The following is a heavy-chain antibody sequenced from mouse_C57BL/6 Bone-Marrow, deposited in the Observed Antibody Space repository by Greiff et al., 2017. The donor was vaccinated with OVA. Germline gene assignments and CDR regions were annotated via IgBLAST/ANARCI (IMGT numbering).Heavy chain of an antibody. CDR3: ARHRMDY. CDR2: ISNLAYSI. V-gene: IGHV5-15*01. CDR1: EFTFSDYG. J-gene: IGHJ4*01. Sequence: EVQLVESGGGLVQPGGSLKLSCAASEFTFSDYGMAWVRQAPRKGPEWVAFISNLAYSIYYADTVTGRFTISRENAKNTLYLEMSSLRSEDTAMYYCARHRMDYWGQGTSVTVSS.